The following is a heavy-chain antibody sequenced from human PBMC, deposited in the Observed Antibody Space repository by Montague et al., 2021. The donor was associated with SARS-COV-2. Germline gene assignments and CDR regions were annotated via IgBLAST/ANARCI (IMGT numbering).Heavy chain of an antibody. Sequence: SETLSLTCAVYGGSFSGYYWCWICQPPGKGLEWNGEINHSGSTKYNSSPKSRVSMSVDKSWNQFSLRLTSVTAADTATYYCARRGSGRSDLAYWGQGTLVTVSS. CDR2: INHSGST. CDR1: GGSFSGYY. V-gene: IGHV4-34*01. D-gene: IGHD1-26*01. CDR3: ARRGSGRSDLAY. J-gene: IGHJ4*02.